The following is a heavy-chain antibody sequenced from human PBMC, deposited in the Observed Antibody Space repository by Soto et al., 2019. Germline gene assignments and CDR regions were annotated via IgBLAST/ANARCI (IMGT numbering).Heavy chain of an antibody. CDR3: ARGSEGNAFDI. CDR1: GFTFSSYG. V-gene: IGHV3-33*01. Sequence: PGGSLRLSCVASGFTFSSYGMHWVRQAPGKGLEWVALIWYDGSKKYYADSVKGRFTISRDDSKNTLYLQMNSLRAEGTAVYYCARGSEGNAFDIWGQGTMVPVSS. CDR2: IWYDGSKK. J-gene: IGHJ3*02. D-gene: IGHD3-10*01.